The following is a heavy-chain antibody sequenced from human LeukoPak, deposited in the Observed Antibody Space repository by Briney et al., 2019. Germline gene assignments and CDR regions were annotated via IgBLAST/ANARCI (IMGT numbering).Heavy chain of an antibody. CDR2: IYYSGST. CDR1: GGSISNY. Sequence: SETLSLTCTVSGGSISNYWTWIRQPPGKGLEWLGYIYYSGSTNYNPSLKNRVTISLDTSKNQFSLRLTSVTAADTAVYYCARERYSSSYFDYWGQGTLVTVSS. D-gene: IGHD6-19*01. J-gene: IGHJ4*02. V-gene: IGHV4-59*01. CDR3: ARERYSSSYFDY.